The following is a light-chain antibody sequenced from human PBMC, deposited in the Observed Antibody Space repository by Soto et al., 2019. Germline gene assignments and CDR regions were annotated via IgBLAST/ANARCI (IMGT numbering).Light chain of an antibody. CDR3: QQYYSYPQT. CDR1: QGISSY. CDR2: GAS. Sequence: AIRMTQSPSSFSASTGDRVTITCRASQGISSYLAWYQQKPGKAPKLLIYGASTLQSGVPSRFSGSGSGTDFTLTISCQQSEDFATYYCQQYYSYPQTFGQGTKVEIK. J-gene: IGKJ1*01. V-gene: IGKV1-8*01.